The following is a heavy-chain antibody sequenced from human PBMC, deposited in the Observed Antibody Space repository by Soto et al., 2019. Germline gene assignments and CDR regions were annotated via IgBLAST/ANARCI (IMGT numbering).Heavy chain of an antibody. D-gene: IGHD2-8*02. J-gene: IGHJ4*02. CDR1: GYSFTSYW. CDR2: IDPSDSYT. Sequence: GESRKISCKGSGYSFTSYWISWVRQMPGKGLEWMGRIDPSDSYTNYSPSFQGHVTISADKSISTAYLQWSSLKASDTAMYYCVRLSRGPGGYFPHFDYWGQGTLVTVSS. V-gene: IGHV5-10-1*01. CDR3: VRLSRGPGGYFPHFDY.